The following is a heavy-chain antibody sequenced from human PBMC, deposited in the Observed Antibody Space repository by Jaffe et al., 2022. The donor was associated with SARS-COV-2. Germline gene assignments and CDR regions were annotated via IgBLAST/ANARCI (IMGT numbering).Heavy chain of an antibody. Sequence: QLQLKESGPGLVKPSETLSLTCTVSGGSVSSSSHYWGWIRQPPGKGLEWIASIYYSGSTYYNSSLKSRVTISVDTSKNQFSLKLRSVTAEDTAVYYCARHYYYGSGSVTPWGQGTLVTVSS. CDR2: IYYSGST. V-gene: IGHV4-39*01. J-gene: IGHJ5*02. CDR1: GGSVSSSSHY. D-gene: IGHD3-10*01. CDR3: ARHYYYGSGSVTP.